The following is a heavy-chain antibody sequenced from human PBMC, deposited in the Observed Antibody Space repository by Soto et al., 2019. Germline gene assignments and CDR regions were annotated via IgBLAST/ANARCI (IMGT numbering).Heavy chain of an antibody. Sequence: GGLLRLWWGAAGCKREDFGGHWVSQAPGKGLEWVSHIWYDGNRKNYVDSVKGRFTISRDSSKNTVYLQMNSLRVEDTAVYYCAKENTPPYFDSWGQGALVTVSS. D-gene: IGHD2-15*01. CDR1: GCKREDFG. V-gene: IGHV3-33*06. CDR3: AKENTPPYFDS. J-gene: IGHJ4*02. CDR2: IWYDGNRK.